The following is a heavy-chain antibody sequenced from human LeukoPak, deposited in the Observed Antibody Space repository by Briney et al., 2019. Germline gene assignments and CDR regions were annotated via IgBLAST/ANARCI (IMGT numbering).Heavy chain of an antibody. V-gene: IGHV4-34*01. D-gene: IGHD6-19*01. CDR2: INHSGST. CDR1: GGSFSGYY. J-gene: IGHJ4*02. CDR3: ARGQLGSGWYKVPFDY. Sequence: PSETLSLTCAVYGGSFSGYYWSWIRQPPGKGLEWIGEINHSGSTNYNPSLKSRVTISVDTSKNQFSLKLSSVTAADTAVYYCARGQLGSGWYKVPFDYWGQGTLVTVSS.